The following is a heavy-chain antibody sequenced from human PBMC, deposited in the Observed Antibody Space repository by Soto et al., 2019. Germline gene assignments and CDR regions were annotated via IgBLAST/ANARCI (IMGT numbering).Heavy chain of an antibody. Sequence: SGPTLVNPTQTLTLTCTFSGFSLSTSGMCVSWIRQPPGKSLEWLALIDWDDDKYYSTSLKTRLTISKDTSKSQVVLTRTNMDPVDTATYYCARIAYDILTGYYPDYWGQGTLVTVSS. CDR1: GFSLSTSGMC. CDR3: ARIAYDILTGYYPDY. J-gene: IGHJ4*02. V-gene: IGHV2-70*01. CDR2: IDWDDDK. D-gene: IGHD3-9*01.